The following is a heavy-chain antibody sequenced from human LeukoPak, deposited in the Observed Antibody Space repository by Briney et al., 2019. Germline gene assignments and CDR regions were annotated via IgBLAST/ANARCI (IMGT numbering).Heavy chain of an antibody. CDR1: GFTFSSYN. V-gene: IGHV3-21*01. D-gene: IGHD1-26*01. CDR2: ITSSSTYI. J-gene: IGHJ6*03. CDR3: ARDPYSGNYGAYCYYYMDV. Sequence: KLGGSRRLSCAASGFTFSSYNMNWVRQAPGKGLEWVSSITSSSTYIYYADSVRGRFTISRDNAKNSLYLQMNSLRAEDTAVYFCARDPYSGNYGAYCYYYMDVWGKGTTVTISS.